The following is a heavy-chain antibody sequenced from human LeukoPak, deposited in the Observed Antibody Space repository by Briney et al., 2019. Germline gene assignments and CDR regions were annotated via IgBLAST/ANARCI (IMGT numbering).Heavy chain of an antibody. CDR3: ARDLPYCSGGSCSYYYYYYMDV. D-gene: IGHD2-15*01. Sequence: SETLSLTCTVSGGSISSYYWSWIRQPPGKGLEWIGYIYDSGSTNYNPSLKSRVTMSVDTSKNQFSLKLSSVTAADPAVYYCARDLPYCSGGSCSYYYYYYMDVWGKGTTVTISS. CDR2: IYDSGST. J-gene: IGHJ6*03. CDR1: GGSISSYY. V-gene: IGHV4-59*12.